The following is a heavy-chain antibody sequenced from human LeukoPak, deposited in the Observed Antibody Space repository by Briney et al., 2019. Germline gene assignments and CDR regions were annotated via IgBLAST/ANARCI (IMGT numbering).Heavy chain of an antibody. J-gene: IGHJ6*02. D-gene: IGHD5-12*01. Sequence: ASVKVSCKASGGTFSSYAISWVRQAPGQGLEWMGGIIPIFGTANYAQKFQGRVTITADESTSTAYMELSSLRSEDTAVYYCGAWATPSSDDYYYGMDVWGQGTTVTVSS. CDR2: IIPIFGTA. CDR1: GGTFSSYA. CDR3: GAWATPSSDDYYYGMDV. V-gene: IGHV1-69*13.